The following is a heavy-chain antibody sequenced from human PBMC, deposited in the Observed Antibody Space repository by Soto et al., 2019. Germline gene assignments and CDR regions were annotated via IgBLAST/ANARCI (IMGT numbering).Heavy chain of an antibody. CDR3: GRGEASRYYYYSMDV. V-gene: IGHV3-13*01. Sequence: GGSLRLSCAASGFGFSNYDMHWVRQVTGKGLEWVSSTGTTGDTYYPGSVKGRFIISRENANLYLQMNSLRAGDTAVYYCGRGEASRYYYYSMDVWGQGTTVTVSS. CDR2: TGTTGDT. J-gene: IGHJ6*02. CDR1: GFGFSNYD. D-gene: IGHD1-26*01.